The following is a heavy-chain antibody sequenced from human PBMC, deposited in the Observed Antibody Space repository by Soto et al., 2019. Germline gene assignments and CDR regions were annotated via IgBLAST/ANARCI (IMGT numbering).Heavy chain of an antibody. CDR1: GGSISSYY. CDR3: ARESFYDSGGFHGFDY. V-gene: IGHV4-59*01. CDR2: IYYSGST. Sequence: PSETLSLTCTVSGGSISSYYWSWIRQPPGKGLEWIGYIYYSGSTNYNPSLKSRVTISVDTSKKQFSLKLSSVTAADTAVYYCARESFYDSGGFHGFDYWGQGTLVTVSS. J-gene: IGHJ4*02. D-gene: IGHD3-22*01.